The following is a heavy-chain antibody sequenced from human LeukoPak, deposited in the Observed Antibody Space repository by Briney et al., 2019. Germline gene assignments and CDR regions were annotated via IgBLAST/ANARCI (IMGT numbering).Heavy chain of an antibody. J-gene: IGHJ5*02. CDR3: ARVGRDCTTISCIWEDWLDP. D-gene: IGHD2-8*01. CDR1: GYTFTTYG. Sequence: ASVKVSCKTSGYTFTTYGISWVRQAPGQGPEWMGWIGAYNGGPHYAEKFQGRVTMTSDTSTNTAYMELRSLRPDATAVYYCARVGRDCTTISCIWEDWLDPWGQGTLVTVSS. CDR2: IGAYNGGP. V-gene: IGHV1-18*01.